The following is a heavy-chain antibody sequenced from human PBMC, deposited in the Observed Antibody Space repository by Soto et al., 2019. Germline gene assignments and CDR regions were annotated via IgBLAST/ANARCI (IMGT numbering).Heavy chain of an antibody. Sequence: SETLSLTCTVSGASITTSYWTWIRQPPGKGLEYIGYISSSGSTDYNPSLKSRVTISKDTSKNQFSLKLSSVTAADTAFYYCARGGQQMAYFFDSWGQGTLVTVSS. V-gene: IGHV4-59*12. CDR1: GASITTSY. J-gene: IGHJ4*02. CDR3: ARGGQQMAYFFDS. CDR2: ISSSGST. D-gene: IGHD6-13*01.